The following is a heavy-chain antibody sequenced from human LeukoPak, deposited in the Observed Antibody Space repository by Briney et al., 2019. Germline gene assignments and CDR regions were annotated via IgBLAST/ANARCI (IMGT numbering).Heavy chain of an antibody. V-gene: IGHV3-33*01. J-gene: IGHJ4*02. D-gene: IGHD4-17*01. CDR3: ARDTETYGDYAVDY. CDR2: IWYDGSNK. CDR1: GFTFSSYG. Sequence: GGSLRLSCAASGFTFSSYGMHWVRQAPGKGLEWVAVIWYDGSNKYYADSVKGRFTISRDNSKNTLYLQMSSLRAEDTAVYYCARDTETYGDYAVDYWGQGTLVTVSS.